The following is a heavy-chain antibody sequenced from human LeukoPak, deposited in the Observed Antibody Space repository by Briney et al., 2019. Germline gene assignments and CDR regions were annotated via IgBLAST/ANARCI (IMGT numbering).Heavy chain of an antibody. J-gene: IGHJ4*02. CDR1: GFTFSSYG. V-gene: IGHV3-30*18. Sequence: PGGSLRLSCAASGFTFSSYGMHWVRQAPGKGLEWVAVISYDGSNKYYADSVKGRFTISRDNSKNTLYLQMNSLRAEDTAVYYCAKTPPGIAAAGLDYWGQGTLVTVSS. D-gene: IGHD6-13*01. CDR2: ISYDGSNK. CDR3: AKTPPGIAAAGLDY.